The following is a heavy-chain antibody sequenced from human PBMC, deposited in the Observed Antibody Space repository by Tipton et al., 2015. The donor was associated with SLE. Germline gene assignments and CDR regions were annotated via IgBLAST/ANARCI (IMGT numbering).Heavy chain of an antibody. CDR1: GGSINSDDYH. CDR3: ARGPRSIAAWYYYGMDV. D-gene: IGHD6-6*01. J-gene: IGHJ6*02. CDR2: IYSSGST. V-gene: IGHV4-61*02. Sequence: LRLSCTVSGGSINSDDYHWSWIRQPAGKGLEWIGRIYSSGSTNYNPSLKSRVTISVDTSKNQFSLKLSSVTAADTAVYYCARGPRSIAAWYYYGMDVWGQGTTVTVSS.